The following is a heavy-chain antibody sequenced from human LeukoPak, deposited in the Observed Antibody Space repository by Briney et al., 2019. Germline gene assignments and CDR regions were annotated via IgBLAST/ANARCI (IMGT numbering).Heavy chain of an antibody. Sequence: ASVKISCKASGYTFTSSDITWVRQATGQGVEWMGWMNPHRGNTRYAHKIQGRVTTTRNTSTSTAYMGRRSPRSQNTPAYNSAKYTAAAGTFNWFDPWGQGTLVTVSS. CDR1: GYTFTSSD. CDR3: AKYTAAAGTFNWFDP. J-gene: IGHJ5*02. D-gene: IGHD6-13*01. V-gene: IGHV1-8*01. CDR2: MNPHRGNT.